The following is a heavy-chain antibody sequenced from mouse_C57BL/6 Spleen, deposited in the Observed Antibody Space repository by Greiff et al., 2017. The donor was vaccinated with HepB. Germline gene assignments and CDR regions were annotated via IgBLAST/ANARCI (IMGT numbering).Heavy chain of an antibody. J-gene: IGHJ2*01. V-gene: IGHV5-17*01. D-gene: IGHD2-3*01. CDR3: ARGSMPAAFDD. CDR1: GFTFSDYG. CDR2: ISRGSSTI. Sequence: EVMLVESGGGLVKPGGSLKLSCAASGFTFSDYGMHWVRQAPEKGLEWVAYISRGSSTIYYADTVKGRFTISRDNAKNTLFLQMTSLRSEDTAMYYCARGSMPAAFDDWGQGTTLTVSS.